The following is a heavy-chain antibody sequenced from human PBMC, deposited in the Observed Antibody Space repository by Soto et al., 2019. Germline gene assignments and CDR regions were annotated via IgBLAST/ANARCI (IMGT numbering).Heavy chain of an antibody. V-gene: IGHV1-24*01. Sequence: ASVKVSCKVSGYTLTELSMHWVRQAPGKGLEWMGGFDPEDGETIYAQKFQGRVTMTEDTSTDTAYMELSSLRSEDTAVYSCAMYSSGWYYFDYWGQGTLVSVS. CDR3: AMYSSGWYYFDY. CDR1: GYTLTELS. J-gene: IGHJ4*02. CDR2: FDPEDGET. D-gene: IGHD6-19*01.